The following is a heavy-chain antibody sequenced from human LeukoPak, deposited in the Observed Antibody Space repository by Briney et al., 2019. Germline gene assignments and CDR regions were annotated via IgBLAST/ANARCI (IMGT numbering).Heavy chain of an antibody. CDR2: IYYSGST. CDR3: ARESYSSSWYGDYFDY. Sequence: PSETLSLTCTVSGGSINNYYWSWIRQPPGKGLEWIGYIYYSGSTNYNPSLKSRVTIPVDTSKNQFSLKLSSVTAADTAVYYCARESYSSSWYGDYFDYWGQGTLVTVSS. D-gene: IGHD6-13*01. J-gene: IGHJ4*02. V-gene: IGHV4-59*12. CDR1: GGSINNYY.